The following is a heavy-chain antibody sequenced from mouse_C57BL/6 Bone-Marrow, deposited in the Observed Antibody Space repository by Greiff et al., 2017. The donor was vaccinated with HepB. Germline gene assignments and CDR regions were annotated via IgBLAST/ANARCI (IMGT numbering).Heavy chain of an antibody. CDR1: GFTFSSYG. Sequence: VQLKESGGDLVKPGGSLKLSCAASGFTFSSYGMSWVRQTPDKRLEWVATISSGGSYTYYPDSVKGRFTISRDNAKNTLYLQMSSLKSEDTAMYYCARRGATVVANPYFDVWGTGTTVTVSS. D-gene: IGHD1-1*01. CDR3: ARRGATVVANPYFDV. CDR2: ISSGGSYT. J-gene: IGHJ1*03. V-gene: IGHV5-6*01.